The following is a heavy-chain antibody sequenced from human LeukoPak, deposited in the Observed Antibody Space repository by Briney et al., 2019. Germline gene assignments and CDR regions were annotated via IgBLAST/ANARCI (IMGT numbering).Heavy chain of an antibody. Sequence: SETLSLTCTVSGASISSSSRADYFFWGWIRQAPGKGLEWIGSIDYSGHTYYNPSLKTRATISVDTPKNQFSLSLRSVTAADTAVYYCARPLYNSWDRFDPWGQGALITVS. CDR3: ARPLYNSWDRFDP. CDR1: GASISSSSRADYFF. D-gene: IGHD3-16*01. V-gene: IGHV4-39*01. CDR2: IDYSGHT. J-gene: IGHJ5*02.